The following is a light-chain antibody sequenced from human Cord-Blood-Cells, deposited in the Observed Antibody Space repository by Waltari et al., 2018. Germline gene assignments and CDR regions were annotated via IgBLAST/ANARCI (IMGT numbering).Light chain of an antibody. V-gene: IGKV1-33*01. J-gene: IGKJ4*01. CDR1: QDLSNY. Sequence: DIQMTQSPSSLSASVGDRVTITCQASQDLSNYLNWYQQKPGKAPKLLIYDASNLETGVPSRFGGSGSGTDFTFTISSLQPEDIATYYCQQYDNLPLTFGGGTKVEIK. CDR3: QQYDNLPLT. CDR2: DAS.